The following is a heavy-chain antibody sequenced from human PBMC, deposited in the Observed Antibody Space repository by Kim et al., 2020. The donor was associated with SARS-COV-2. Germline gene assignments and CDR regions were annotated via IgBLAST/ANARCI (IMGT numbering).Heavy chain of an antibody. D-gene: IGHD1-26*01. Sequence: GGSLRLSCAASGFTFNTYAMGWVRQAPGKGLEWVSAMTGSGGNTYYADSVKGRFTISRDTSKSTLYLQMNSLRDEDTAIYYCAKAGHYFQFYFDSWGQGSLVTVSS. V-gene: IGHV3-23*01. CDR1: GFTFNTYA. J-gene: IGHJ4*02. CDR3: AKAGHYFQFYFDS. CDR2: MTGSGGNT.